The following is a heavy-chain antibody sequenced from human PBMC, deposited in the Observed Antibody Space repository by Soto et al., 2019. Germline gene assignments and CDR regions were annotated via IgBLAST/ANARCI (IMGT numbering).Heavy chain of an antibody. CDR3: ARVGSSGWSPDY. CDR2: IFYSGST. Sequence: SGTLSLTCTGSGGSIRGHYWLWIGQPPGEGMESIGYIFYSGSTTYNNNPSLKSRVSISVDTSKNQFYLRLSSVTAADTAVYYCARVGSSGWSPDYWGQGTLVTVS. D-gene: IGHD6-19*01. CDR1: GGSIRGHY. V-gene: IGHV4-59*11. J-gene: IGHJ4*02.